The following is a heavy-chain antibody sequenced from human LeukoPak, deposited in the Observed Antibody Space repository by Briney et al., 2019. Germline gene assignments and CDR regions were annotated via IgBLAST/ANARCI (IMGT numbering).Heavy chain of an antibody. CDR3: AKGRQVTMAVAMYYFDQ. CDR2: ISRDSGSI. J-gene: IGHJ4*02. CDR1: GFTFDDYP. Sequence: TGRSLRLSCAVSGFTFDDYPMHWVRQAPGKGLEWVSGISRDSGSIGYADSVKGRFTISRDNAKNSLYLQMNSLRAEDTALYYCAKGRQVTMAVAMYYFDQWGQGTLVTVSS. D-gene: IGHD6-19*01. V-gene: IGHV3-9*01.